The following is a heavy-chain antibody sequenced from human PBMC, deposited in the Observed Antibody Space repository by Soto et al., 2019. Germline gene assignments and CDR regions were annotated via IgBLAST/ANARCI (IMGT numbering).Heavy chain of an antibody. CDR1: GFTFSSYG. D-gene: IGHD3-22*01. V-gene: IGHV3-33*01. J-gene: IGHJ4*02. Sequence: GESLKISCAVSGFTFSSYGMHWVRQAPGKGLEWVAVIWYDGSNKYYADSVKGRFTISRDNSKNTLYLQMNSLRAEDTAVYYCARSYYDSSGYLAPHFDYWGQGTLVTVSS. CDR2: IWYDGSNK. CDR3: ARSYYDSSGYLAPHFDY.